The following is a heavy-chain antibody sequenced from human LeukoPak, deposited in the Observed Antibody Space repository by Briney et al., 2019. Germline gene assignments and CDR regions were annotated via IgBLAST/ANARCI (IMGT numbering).Heavy chain of an antibody. CDR3: ASVQLERRDAFDI. Sequence: GASVKVSCKASEGTFSSYAISWVRQAPGQGLEWMGGIIPIFGTANYAQKFQGRVTITADESTSTAYMELSSLRSEDTTVYYCASVQLERRDAFDIWGQGTMVTVSS. V-gene: IGHV1-69*13. CDR1: EGTFSSYA. J-gene: IGHJ3*02. D-gene: IGHD1-1*01. CDR2: IIPIFGTA.